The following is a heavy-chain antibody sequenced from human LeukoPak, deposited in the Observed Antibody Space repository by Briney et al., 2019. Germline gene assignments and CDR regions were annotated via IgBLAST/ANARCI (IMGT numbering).Heavy chain of an antibody. CDR2: IYISGST. CDR3: ATRKLGNDY. V-gene: IGHV4-4*07. Sequence: PSGTLSLTCTVSGGSLSSYYWSWLRQPAGKGLEWIGRIYISGSTNYNPSFKSRVTMSVDTSKNQFSLKLYSVTAADTAVYYCATRKLGNDYWGQGTLVTVSS. D-gene: IGHD7-27*01. CDR1: GGSLSSYY. J-gene: IGHJ4*02.